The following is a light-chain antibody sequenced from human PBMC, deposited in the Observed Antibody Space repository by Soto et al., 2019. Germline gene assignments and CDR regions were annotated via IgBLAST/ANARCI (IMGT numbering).Light chain of an antibody. J-gene: IGKJ1*01. CDR3: QQYSSYWT. CDR1: QSISNW. Sequence: DIQMTQSPSTLSASVGDRVTISCRASQSISNWLAWYQQKPGKAPKLLIYGASSLESGVPSRFSGSGSGTEFSLTISSLQPDDFATYYCQQYSSYWTFGQGTKVEIK. CDR2: GAS. V-gene: IGKV1-5*01.